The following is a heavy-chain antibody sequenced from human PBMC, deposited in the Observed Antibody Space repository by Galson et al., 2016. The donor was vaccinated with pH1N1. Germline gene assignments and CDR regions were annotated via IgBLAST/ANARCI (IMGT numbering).Heavy chain of an antibody. CDR2: ISGSDTTI. V-gene: IGHV3-11*01. J-gene: IGHJ3*01. CDR3: ARDHFGWAFDV. D-gene: IGHD3-10*01. Sequence: SLRLSCAASGFPFSHYYMGWIRQAPGKGLEWTSYISGSDTTIYYADSVRGRFTISRDNAQNSLYLHMNSLRAEDTAVYYWARDHFGWAFDVWGQGTMVTVSP. CDR1: GFPFSHYY.